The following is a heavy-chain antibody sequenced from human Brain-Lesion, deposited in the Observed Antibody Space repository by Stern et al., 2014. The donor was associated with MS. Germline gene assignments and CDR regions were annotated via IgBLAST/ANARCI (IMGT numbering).Heavy chain of an antibody. J-gene: IGHJ6*02. Sequence: QVHLVESGPGLVKPSQTLSLSCTVSGGSISSGGYYWSWIRQPAGKGLEWIGRIFNSGSTSYKPSLQSRVPISIDTSKNQFPLRLTPMTAADTAVYYCARGRVVPGFQYYATDVWGQGTTVIVSS. V-gene: IGHV4-61*02. CDR1: GGSISSGGYY. CDR2: IFNSGST. D-gene: IGHD2-2*01. CDR3: ARGRVVPGFQYYATDV.